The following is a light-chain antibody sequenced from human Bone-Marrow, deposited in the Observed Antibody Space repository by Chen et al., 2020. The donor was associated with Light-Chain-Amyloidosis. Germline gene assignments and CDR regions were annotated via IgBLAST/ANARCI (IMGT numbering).Light chain of an antibody. CDR1: NIGSTS. V-gene: IGLV3-21*02. CDR3: QVWDRSSDRPV. Sequence: SYVLTQPSSVSVAPGQTATIACGGNNIGSTSVHWYQQTPGQAPLLVVYDDSDRPSGIPARLSGSSSGNTATLTIGRGEAGDEADYYCQVWDRSSDRPVFGGGTKLTVL. CDR2: DDS. J-gene: IGLJ3*02.